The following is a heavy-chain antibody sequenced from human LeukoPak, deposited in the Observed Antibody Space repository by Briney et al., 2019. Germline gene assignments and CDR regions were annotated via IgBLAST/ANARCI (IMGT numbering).Heavy chain of an antibody. Sequence: GGSLRLSCAASGFTFSSYAMSWVRQAPGKGLEWVSAISGSGGSTYYADSVKGRFTVSRDNSKNTLYLQMSSLRAEDTAIYYCAKAIRGYCGGDCPDAFDIWGQGTMVTVSS. J-gene: IGHJ3*02. CDR3: AKAIRGYCGGDCPDAFDI. V-gene: IGHV3-23*01. CDR1: GFTFSSYA. CDR2: ISGSGGST. D-gene: IGHD2-21*01.